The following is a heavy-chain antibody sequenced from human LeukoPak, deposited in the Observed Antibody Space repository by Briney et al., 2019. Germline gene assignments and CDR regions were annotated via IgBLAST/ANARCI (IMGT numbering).Heavy chain of an antibody. CDR2: IYYSGST. Sequence: PSETLSLTCTVSGGSISSSSYYWGWIRQPPGKGLEWIGSIYYSGSTYYNPSLKSRVTISVDTSKNQFSLKLSSVTAADTAVYYCARDLMVRGVISKPFDYWGQGTLVTVSS. CDR1: GGSISSSSYY. CDR3: ARDLMVRGVISKPFDY. J-gene: IGHJ4*02. V-gene: IGHV4-39*07. D-gene: IGHD3-10*01.